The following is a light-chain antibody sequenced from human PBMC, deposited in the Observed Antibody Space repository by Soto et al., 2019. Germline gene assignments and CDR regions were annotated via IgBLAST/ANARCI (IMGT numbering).Light chain of an antibody. V-gene: IGLV1-40*01. CDR3: QSYDSSLRAWV. Sequence: QSVLTQPPSVSGAPGQRVTISCTGSSSNIGAGYDVHWYHHLPGTAPKLLIYGNTNRPSGISDRSSASKSGSSASLAITGLQAEDEADYYCQSYDSSLRAWVFGGGTKLTVL. J-gene: IGLJ3*02. CDR1: SSNIGAGYD. CDR2: GNT.